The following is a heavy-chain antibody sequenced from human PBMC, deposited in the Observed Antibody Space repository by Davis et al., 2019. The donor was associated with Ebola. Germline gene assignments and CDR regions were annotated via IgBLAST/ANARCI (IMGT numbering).Heavy chain of an antibody. V-gene: IGHV6-1*01. CDR1: GDSVSSNSAA. D-gene: IGHD6-19*01. J-gene: IGHJ6*04. Sequence: MPSETLSLTCAISGDSVSSNSAAWNWIRQSPSRGLEWLGRTYYRSKWYNDYAVSVKSRITINPDTSKNQFSLQLNSVTPEDTAVYYCARDLEGSSGWFVASWGMDVWGKGTTVTVSS. CDR3: ARDLEGSSGWFVASWGMDV. CDR2: TYYRSKWYN.